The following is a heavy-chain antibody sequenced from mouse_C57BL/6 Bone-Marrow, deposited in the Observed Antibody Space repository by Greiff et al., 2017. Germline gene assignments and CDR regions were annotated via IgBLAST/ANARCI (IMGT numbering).Heavy chain of an antibody. CDR2: IDPENGDT. V-gene: IGHV14-4*01. CDR3: TTNYLLFAY. CDR1: GFNIKDDY. Sequence: EVQLQQSGAELVRPGASVKLSCTASGFNIKDDYMHWVKQRPEQGLEWIGWIDPENGDTEYASKFQGKATITADTSSNTAYLQLSSLTSEDTAVYYYTTNYLLFAYWGQGTLVTVSA. J-gene: IGHJ3*01. D-gene: IGHD5-5*01.